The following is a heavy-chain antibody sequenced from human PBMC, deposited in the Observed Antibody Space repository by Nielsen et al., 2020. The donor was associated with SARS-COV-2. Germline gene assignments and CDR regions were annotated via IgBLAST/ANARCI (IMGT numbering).Heavy chain of an antibody. CDR3: AKDVLLGYCSGGSCSRGWFDP. Sequence: GGSLRLSCAASGFTFSSYEMNWVRQAPGKGLEWVSYISSSGNTIYYADSVRGRFTISRDNAENSLYLQMNSLRAEDTAVYYCAKDVLLGYCSGGSCSRGWFDPWGQGTLVTVSS. J-gene: IGHJ5*02. CDR2: ISSSGNTI. D-gene: IGHD2-15*01. CDR1: GFTFSSYE. V-gene: IGHV3-48*03.